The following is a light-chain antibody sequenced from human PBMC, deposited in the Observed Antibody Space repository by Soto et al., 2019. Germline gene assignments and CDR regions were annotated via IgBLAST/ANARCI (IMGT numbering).Light chain of an antibody. CDR2: GAS. CDR1: QGVSSN. Sequence: EIVMTQSPATLSVSPGERATLSCRASQGVSSNLAWYQQRPGQAPGLVIYGASTRATGIPARFSGSGSGTEFTLTISSLQSEDFAVYYCQQYDMWPLTFGGGTKVEIK. CDR3: QQYDMWPLT. V-gene: IGKV3D-15*01. J-gene: IGKJ4*01.